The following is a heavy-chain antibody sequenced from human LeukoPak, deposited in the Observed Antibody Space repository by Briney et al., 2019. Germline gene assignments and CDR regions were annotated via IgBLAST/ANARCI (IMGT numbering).Heavy chain of an antibody. CDR1: GGSIRSDY. Sequence: SETLSLTCTVSGGSIRSDYWSWIRQPPGRGLEWIGYVYYTGSTDYNPSLKSRVTISVDTSKNQFSLKLSSVTAADTAVYYCARRMYYDSSGLYYFDYWGQGTLVTVSS. CDR3: ARRMYYDSSGLYYFDY. J-gene: IGHJ4*02. D-gene: IGHD3-22*01. V-gene: IGHV4-59*08. CDR2: VYYTGST.